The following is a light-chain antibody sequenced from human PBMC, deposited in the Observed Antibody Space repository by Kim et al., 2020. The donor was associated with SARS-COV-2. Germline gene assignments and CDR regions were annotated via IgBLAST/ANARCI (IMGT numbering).Light chain of an antibody. Sequence: SYELTQPPSLSVSPGQTASIPCSGDRLRNKYVAWYQQKPGQSPVLVIYQDTKRPSGIPERFSGSNSGNTATLTISETQPLDEADYYCQAWDSNTYVFGAGTQVTVL. CDR3: QAWDSNTYV. CDR2: QDT. V-gene: IGLV3-1*01. J-gene: IGLJ1*01. CDR1: RLRNKY.